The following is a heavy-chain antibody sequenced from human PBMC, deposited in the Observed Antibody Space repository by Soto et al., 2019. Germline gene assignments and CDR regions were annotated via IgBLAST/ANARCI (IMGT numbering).Heavy chain of an antibody. CDR3: ARATIVVGPYYYMDV. V-gene: IGHV1-18*01. D-gene: IGHD2-21*01. Sequence: QGQLVQSGGEVKKPGASVRVSCKASGYPFISYAITWVRQAPGQGLEWMGYMSGYNGETKYGQRFQGRLTVTRDTATSTAYMELGRLRSDDTAVYYCARATIVVGPYYYMDVWGKGTTVTVSS. CDR2: MSGYNGET. CDR1: GYPFISYA. J-gene: IGHJ6*03.